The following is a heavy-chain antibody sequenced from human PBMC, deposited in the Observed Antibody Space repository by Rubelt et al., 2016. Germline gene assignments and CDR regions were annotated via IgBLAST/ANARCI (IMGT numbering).Heavy chain of an antibody. CDR1: GFSLSSTGVG. J-gene: IGHJ4*02. CDR3: ALRGSPTRGFDY. CDR2: IYWDDDK. Sequence: QITLKESGLTLVKPTQTLTLTCTFSGFSLSSTGVGVGWIRQPPGKALEWLALIYWDDDKRYSLSLNNRLTIIKDTSKNQVVLSVNNMDPVDTGTYYCALRGSPTRGFDYWGQGTLVTVSS. V-gene: IGHV2-5*02. D-gene: IGHD1-26*01.